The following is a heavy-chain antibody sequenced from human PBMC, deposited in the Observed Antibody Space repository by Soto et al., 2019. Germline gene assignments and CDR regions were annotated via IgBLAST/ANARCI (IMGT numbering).Heavy chain of an antibody. CDR3: AKIKMSVGVTAYYHGMDV. CDR1: GDSISNKY. J-gene: IGHJ6*02. CDR2: IYTSGSS. V-gene: IGHV4-4*07. Sequence: KPSETLSLTCTVSGDSISNKYWSWIRQPAGKGLEWIGRIYTSGSSNYNPSLKSRVTMSIDTSKNQFSLKLRSVTAADTAVYYCAKIKMSVGVTAYYHGMDVWGQGATVTVSS. D-gene: IGHD2-21*02.